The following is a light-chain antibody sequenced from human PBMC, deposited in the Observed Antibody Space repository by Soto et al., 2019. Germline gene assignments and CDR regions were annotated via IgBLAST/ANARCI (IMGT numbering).Light chain of an antibody. V-gene: IGKV3-11*01. Sequence: EIVLTQSPATLSLSPGERATLSCRASQNVSSYLAWYQQKPGQAPRLLVYDASNRAIGIPARFSGSGSGTDFTLTISILQPEDFAVYFCQQRSNWPRLTFGGGTKVDI. CDR2: DAS. CDR3: QQRSNWPRLT. J-gene: IGKJ4*01. CDR1: QNVSSY.